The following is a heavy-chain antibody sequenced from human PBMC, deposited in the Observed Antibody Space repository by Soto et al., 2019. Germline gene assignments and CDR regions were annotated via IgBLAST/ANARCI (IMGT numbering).Heavy chain of an antibody. Sequence: EVQLVESGGGLVQPGGSLRLSCAASGFTFTSYDMHWVRQSPGKGLEWVSGFGTLGDTYYAASVKGRFTISRENSKNSLYLQMNSLRAGDTAVYYCARGIRDVEYDQDDYNVFESRFDPWGQGTLVTVSS. CDR1: GFTFTSYD. CDR2: FGTLGDT. V-gene: IGHV3-13*04. CDR3: ARGIRDVEYDQDDYNVFESRFDP. J-gene: IGHJ5*02. D-gene: IGHD3-3*02.